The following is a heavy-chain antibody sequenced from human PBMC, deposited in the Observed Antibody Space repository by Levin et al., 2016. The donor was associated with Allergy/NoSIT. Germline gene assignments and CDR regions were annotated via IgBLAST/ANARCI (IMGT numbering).Heavy chain of an antibody. CDR2: IYYSGST. V-gene: IGHV4-59*01. Sequence: RQAPGKGLEWIGYIYYSGSTNYNPSLKSRVTISVDTSKNQFSLKLSSVTAADTAVYYCAREWFGESYYYGMDVWGQGTTVTVSS. J-gene: IGHJ6*02. CDR3: AREWFGESYYYGMDV. D-gene: IGHD3-10*01.